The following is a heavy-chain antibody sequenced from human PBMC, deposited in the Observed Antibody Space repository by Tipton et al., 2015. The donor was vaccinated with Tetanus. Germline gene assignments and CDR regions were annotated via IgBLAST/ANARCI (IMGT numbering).Heavy chain of an antibody. CDR3: AREDGGPTLDYFDS. D-gene: IGHD3-16*01. CDR1: GFIFNGYG. J-gene: IGHJ4*02. V-gene: IGHV3-33*01. CDR2: TWSHGGNI. Sequence: SLRLSCATSGFIFNGYGIHWVRQAPGKGLEWVAVTWSHGGNIYYADSVKGRCAVSRDNSKNTVYLQMNSLSAEDTAVYYCAREDGGPTLDYFDSWGQGALVIVSS.